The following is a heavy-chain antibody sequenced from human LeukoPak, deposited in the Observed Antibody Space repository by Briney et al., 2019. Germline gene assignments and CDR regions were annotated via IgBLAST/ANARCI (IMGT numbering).Heavy chain of an antibody. CDR3: ARGLGYCSSTSCFRDAFDI. Sequence: SVKVSCKASGGTFSSYAISWVRQAPGQGLEWMGRIIPILGIANYAQKFQGRVTITADKSTSTAYMELSSLRSEDTAVYYCARGLGYCSSTSCFRDAFDIWGQGTMVTVSS. CDR2: IIPILGIA. D-gene: IGHD2-2*01. CDR1: GGTFSSYA. J-gene: IGHJ3*02. V-gene: IGHV1-69*04.